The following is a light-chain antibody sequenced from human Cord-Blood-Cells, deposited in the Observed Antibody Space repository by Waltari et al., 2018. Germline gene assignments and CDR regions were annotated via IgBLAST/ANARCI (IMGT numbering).Light chain of an antibody. Sequence: DIHTTPSPSTMSAYLGDRVTITCRASQSISSWLAWYQQKPGKAPKLLIYKASSLESGVPSRFSGSGSGTEFPLTISSLQPDDFATYYCQQYNSYSTFGQGTKVEIK. CDR3: QQYNSYST. CDR1: QSISSW. CDR2: KAS. J-gene: IGKJ1*01. V-gene: IGKV1-5*03.